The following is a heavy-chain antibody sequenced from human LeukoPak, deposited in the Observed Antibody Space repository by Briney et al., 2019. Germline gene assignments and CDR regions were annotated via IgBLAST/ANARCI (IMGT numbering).Heavy chain of an antibody. CDR2: IYYSGST. CDR3: ARQGWYSSSWYYFDY. CDR1: GGSISSYY. Sequence: MASETLSLTCTVSGGSISSYYWSWIRQPPGKGLEWIGYIYYSGSTNYNPSLKSRVTISVDTSKNQFSLKLSSVTAADTAVYYCARQGWYSSSWYYFDYWGQETLVTVSS. D-gene: IGHD6-13*01. J-gene: IGHJ4*02. V-gene: IGHV4-59*08.